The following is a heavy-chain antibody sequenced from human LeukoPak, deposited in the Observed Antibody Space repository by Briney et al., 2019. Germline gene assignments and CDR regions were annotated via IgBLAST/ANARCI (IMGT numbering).Heavy chain of an antibody. CDR3: ARGRDLWANIVATIWKHVPWGGKFDY. CDR2: INHSGST. D-gene: IGHD5-12*01. CDR1: GGSFSGYY. J-gene: IGHJ4*02. Sequence: PSETLSLTCAVYGGSFSGYYWSWIRQPPGKGLEWIGEINHSGSTNYNPSLKSRVTISVDTSKNQFSLKLSSVTAADTAVYYCARGRDLWANIVATIWKHVPWGGKFDYWGQGTLVTVSS. V-gene: IGHV4-34*01.